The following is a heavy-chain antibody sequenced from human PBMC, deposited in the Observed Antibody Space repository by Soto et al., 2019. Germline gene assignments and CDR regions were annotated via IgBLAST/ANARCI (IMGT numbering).Heavy chain of an antibody. D-gene: IGHD5-12*01. CDR1: GDSVSSNTAS. V-gene: IGHV6-1*01. J-gene: IGHJ5*02. Sequence: SQTLSLTCAISGDSVSSNTASWNWIRQSPSRGLEWLGRTYSRSKWYNDYAVSVKSRIIINPDTSNNQFSLQLNSVTPEDTAVYFCAKGDNLGPKTGYAFDPWGQGIMVPVSS. CDR2: TYSRSKWYN. CDR3: AKGDNLGPKTGYAFDP.